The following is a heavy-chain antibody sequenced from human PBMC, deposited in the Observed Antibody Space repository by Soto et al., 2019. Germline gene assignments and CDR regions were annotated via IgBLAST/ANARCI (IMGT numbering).Heavy chain of an antibody. CDR3: ARTYGGNSYYYYGMGV. Sequence: PGESLKISCKGSGYSFTSYWIGWVRQMPGKGLEWMGIIYPGDSDTRYSPSFQGQVTISADKSISTAYLQWSSLKASDSATYYCARTYGGNSYYYYGMGVWGQGTTVTVSS. D-gene: IGHD2-21*02. J-gene: IGHJ6*02. CDR2: IYPGDSDT. CDR1: GYSFTSYW. V-gene: IGHV5-51*01.